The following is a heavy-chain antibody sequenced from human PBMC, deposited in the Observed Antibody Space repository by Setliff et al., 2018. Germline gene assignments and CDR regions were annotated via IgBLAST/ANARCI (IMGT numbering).Heavy chain of an antibody. D-gene: IGHD6-6*01. CDR3: ARSSSRRWFDP. CDR2: IYYAGTT. J-gene: IGHJ5*02. V-gene: IGHV4-31*03. Sequence: SETLSLTCTVSGDSLTSGTYYWSWIRQHPGKGLEWIGYIYYAGTTYYNPSRKSRVSMLVDTSENKFSLRLTSVPAADPAVYYCARSSSRRWFDPWGQGTLVTVSS. CDR1: GDSLTSGTYY.